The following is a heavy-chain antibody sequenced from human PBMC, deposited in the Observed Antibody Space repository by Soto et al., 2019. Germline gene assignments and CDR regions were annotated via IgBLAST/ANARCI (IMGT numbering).Heavy chain of an antibody. Sequence: QVQLQESGPGLVKPSQTLSLTCTVSGGSISSGGYYWSWIRQHPGKGLEWIGYIYYSGSTYYNPSLMSRVTISVDTSKNQFSLKLSSVTAADTAVYYCAREPGYDILTGYGGLDYWGQGTLVTVSS. J-gene: IGHJ4*02. V-gene: IGHV4-31*03. CDR1: GGSISSGGYY. CDR3: AREPGYDILTGYGGLDY. CDR2: IYYSGST. D-gene: IGHD3-9*01.